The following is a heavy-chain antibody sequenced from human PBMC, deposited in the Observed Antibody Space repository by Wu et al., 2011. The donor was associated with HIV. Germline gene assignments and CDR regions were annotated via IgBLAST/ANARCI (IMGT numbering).Heavy chain of an antibody. CDR1: GYTFTSYG. D-gene: IGHD2-2*01. CDR3: ARDHLGYCSSTSCYEYYYYGMDV. V-gene: IGHV1-18*01. CDR2: ISAYNGNT. J-gene: IGHJ6*02. Sequence: QVQLVQSGAEVKKPGASVKVSCKASGYTFTSYGISWVRQAPGQGLEWMGWISAYNGNTNYAQKLQGRVTMTTDTSTSTAYMELRSLRSDDTAVYYCARDHLGYCSSTSCYEYYYYGMDVWGQGTTVTVSS.